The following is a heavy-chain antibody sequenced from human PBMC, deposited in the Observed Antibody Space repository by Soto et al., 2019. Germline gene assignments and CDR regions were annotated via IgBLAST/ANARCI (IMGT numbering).Heavy chain of an antibody. J-gene: IGHJ4*02. D-gene: IGHD3-22*01. CDR2: IYYSGGT. CDR1: GGSISSYY. CDR3: ARLYYYDSCYYFDY. Sequence: PSETLSLTCTVSGGSISSYYWSWIRQPPGKGLEWIGNIYYSGGTNYNPSLQSRVTISVDTSKKQFSLKLSSVTAADTAVYYCARLYYYDSCYYFDYWGQGTLVTVSS. V-gene: IGHV4-59*01.